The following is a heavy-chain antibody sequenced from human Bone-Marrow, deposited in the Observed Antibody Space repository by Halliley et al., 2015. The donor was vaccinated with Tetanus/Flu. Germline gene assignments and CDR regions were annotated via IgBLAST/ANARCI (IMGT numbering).Heavy chain of an antibody. CDR1: GFTFGSYE. Sequence: SLRLSCAASGFTFGSYELNWVRQAPGKGLEWISYISSNGRTTYYADSVKGRFTISRDNAEKSVYLQMSSLRADVTAIYYCSRDGPSGVFHPYLGYWGQGPLVSVSS. CDR2: ISSNGRTT. V-gene: IGHV3-48*03. D-gene: IGHD2-8*01. J-gene: IGHJ4*02. CDR3: SRDGPSGVFHPYLGY.